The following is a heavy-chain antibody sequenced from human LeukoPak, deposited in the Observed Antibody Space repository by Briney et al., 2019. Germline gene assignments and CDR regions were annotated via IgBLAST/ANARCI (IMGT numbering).Heavy chain of an antibody. J-gene: IGHJ4*02. D-gene: IGHD6-13*01. V-gene: IGHV4-4*07. Sequence: SETLSLTCNVSGASISGYYWSWIRQPAGKGLEWIGRIYTSGSTNYNPSLRGRVTMSVDMSKNQFSLKLSSVTAADTAVYYCARGVYSSSWYFWGQGTLVTVSS. CDR2: IYTSGST. CDR1: GASISGYY. CDR3: ARGVYSSSWYF.